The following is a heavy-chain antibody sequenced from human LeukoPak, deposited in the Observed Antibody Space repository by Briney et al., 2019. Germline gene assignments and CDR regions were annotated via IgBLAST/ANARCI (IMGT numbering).Heavy chain of an antibody. CDR1: GYTFTSYY. CDR3: ARAGYSDFFDY. D-gene: IGHD1-1*01. CDR2: INPSGGST. Sequence: ASVKVSCKTSGYTFTSYYMHWARQAPGQGLEWMGIINPSGGSTSYAQKFQGRVTMTRDTSTSTVYMELSSLRSEDTAVYYCARAGYSDFFDYWGQGTLVTVSS. J-gene: IGHJ4*02. V-gene: IGHV1-46*01.